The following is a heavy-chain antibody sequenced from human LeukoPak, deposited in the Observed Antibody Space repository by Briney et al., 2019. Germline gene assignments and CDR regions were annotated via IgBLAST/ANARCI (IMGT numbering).Heavy chain of an antibody. CDR3: AREAGYDILTGYSTPLYDY. CDR1: GFTFSSYG. Sequence: HPGGSLRLSCAASGFTFSSYGMHWVRQAPGKGLEWVANIKQDGSEKYYVDSVKGRFTISRDNAKNSLYLQMNSLRAEDTAVYYCAREAGYDILTGYSTPLYDYWGQGTLVTVSS. V-gene: IGHV3-7*01. D-gene: IGHD3-9*01. CDR2: IKQDGSEK. J-gene: IGHJ4*02.